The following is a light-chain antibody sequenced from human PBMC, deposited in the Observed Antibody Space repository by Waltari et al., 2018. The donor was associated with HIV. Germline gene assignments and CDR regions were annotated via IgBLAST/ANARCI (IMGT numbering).Light chain of an antibody. Sequence: SYVLTQSPSVSVAPGQTAIIPCGGPNIGSKRVHWYQQRPGQAPVLIIFDDDDRPSGIPERFSGSNSGDTATLSISRVEAGDEADYFCQVWDIITDEVIFGGGTKMTVL. CDR3: QVWDIITDEVI. J-gene: IGLJ2*01. CDR1: NIGSKR. CDR2: DDD. V-gene: IGLV3-21*01.